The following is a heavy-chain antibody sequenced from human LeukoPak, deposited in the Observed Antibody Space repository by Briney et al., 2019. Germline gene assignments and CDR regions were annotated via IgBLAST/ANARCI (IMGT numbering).Heavy chain of an antibody. CDR2: IYPSDSDT. CDR1: GYSFSSYW. J-gene: IGHJ4*02. V-gene: IGHV5-51*01. Sequence: GESSGIPCKVSGYSFSSYWIGWVRQMPGKGLEWMGIIYPSDSDTRYSPSFQGQINISADKSISTAYLQWSSLKASDTAMYYCARRGTVSGTATYWGQGSLVRVSS. CDR3: ARRGTVSGTATY. D-gene: IGHD6-19*01.